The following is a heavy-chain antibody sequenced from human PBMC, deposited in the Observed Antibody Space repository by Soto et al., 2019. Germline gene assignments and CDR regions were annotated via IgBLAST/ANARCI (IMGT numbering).Heavy chain of an antibody. Sequence: SETLSLTCTFSVGSISSGGYYCSWIRQHPGKGLEWIGYIYYSGSTYYNPSLKSRVTISVDTSKNQFSLKLSSVTAADTAVYYCARHHWNYNYFEYWGQGTLVSVSS. CDR3: ARHHWNYNYFEY. V-gene: IGHV4-31*03. CDR1: VGSISSGGYY. D-gene: IGHD1-7*01. J-gene: IGHJ4*02. CDR2: IYYSGST.